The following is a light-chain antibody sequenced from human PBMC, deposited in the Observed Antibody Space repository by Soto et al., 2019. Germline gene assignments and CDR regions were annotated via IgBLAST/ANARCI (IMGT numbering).Light chain of an antibody. V-gene: IGLV2-18*02. CDR2: EVT. CDR1: SSDVGSYNR. CDR3: CSYVSDNTPV. J-gene: IGLJ2*01. Sequence: QSVLTQPPXVSGSPGQXXTISXTGTSSDVGSYNRVSWYQQPPGTAPKXMXXEVTNRPSGVPDRFSGSKSGNTASLTISGLQAEDEADYYCCSYVSDNTPVFXGGTKPTVL.